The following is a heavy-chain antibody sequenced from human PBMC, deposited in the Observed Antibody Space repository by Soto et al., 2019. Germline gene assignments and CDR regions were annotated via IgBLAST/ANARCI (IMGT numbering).Heavy chain of an antibody. D-gene: IGHD2-2*01. J-gene: IGHJ6*03. V-gene: IGHV4-59*01. CDR3: ARRDIVVGTHGVYYYYYMDV. CDR1: GGSISSYY. Sequence: SETLSLTCTVSGGSISSYYWSWIRQPPGKGLEWIGYIYYSGSTNYNPSLKSRVTISVDTSKNQFSLKLSSVTAADTAVYYCARRDIVVGTHGVYYYYYMDVWGKGTTVTVSS. CDR2: IYYSGST.